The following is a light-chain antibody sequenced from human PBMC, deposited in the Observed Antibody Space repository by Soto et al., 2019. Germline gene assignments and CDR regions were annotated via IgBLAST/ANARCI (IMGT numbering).Light chain of an antibody. CDR3: AAWDDSLSGYV. Sequence: QSVLTQPPSASGTPGQRVTISCSGSISNIGSNYVYWYQQLPGTAPKLLIYRNNQRPSGVPDRFSGSKSGTSASLAISGLRSEDEADYYCAAWDDSLSGYVFGTGTKLTVL. CDR1: ISNIGSNY. V-gene: IGLV1-47*01. CDR2: RNN. J-gene: IGLJ1*01.